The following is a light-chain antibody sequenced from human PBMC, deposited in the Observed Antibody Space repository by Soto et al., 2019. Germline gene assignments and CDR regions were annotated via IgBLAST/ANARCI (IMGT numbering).Light chain of an antibody. CDR2: GAS. CDR1: QSVSSSY. Sequence: EIVLTQSPGTLSLSPGERATLSCRGSQSVSSSYLAWYQQKPGQAPRLLIYGASSRATGIPDRFSGSGSGTDFTLTISRLEPEDFAVYYCQQYGSSPLMYTFGQGTKLEIK. J-gene: IGKJ2*01. CDR3: QQYGSSPLMYT. V-gene: IGKV3-20*01.